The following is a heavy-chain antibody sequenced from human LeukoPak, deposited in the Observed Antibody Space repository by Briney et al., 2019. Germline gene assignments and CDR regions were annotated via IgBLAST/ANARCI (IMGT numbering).Heavy chain of an antibody. CDR3: TTWVGAHFDF. D-gene: IGHD1-26*01. Sequence: GGSLRLSCAVSGFSVTNNYMSWVPQAPGKGLEWVSTIDGPTFRTHYADSVMGRFTISRDNSKNTLYLQMNSLRAEDTAVYFCTTWVGAHFDFWGQGTLVTVSS. J-gene: IGHJ4*02. CDR2: IDGPTFRT. V-gene: IGHV3-53*01. CDR1: GFSVTNNY.